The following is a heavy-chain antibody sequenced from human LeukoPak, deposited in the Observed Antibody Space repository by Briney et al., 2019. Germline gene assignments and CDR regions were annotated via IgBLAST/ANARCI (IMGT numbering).Heavy chain of an antibody. D-gene: IGHD3-3*01. Sequence: ASVKASCKASGYTFTGYYMHWVRQAPGQGLEWMGWINPNSGGTNYAQKFQGRVTMTRDTSITTAYMELSRLRSDDTAVYYCARVYTIFGVVIPNFDYWGQGTLVTVSS. CDR2: INPNSGGT. V-gene: IGHV1-2*02. J-gene: IGHJ4*02. CDR1: GYTFTGYY. CDR3: ARVYTIFGVVIPNFDY.